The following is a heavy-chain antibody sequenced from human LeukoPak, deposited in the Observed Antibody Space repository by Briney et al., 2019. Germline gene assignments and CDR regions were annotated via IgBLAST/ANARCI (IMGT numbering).Heavy chain of an antibody. CDR1: GGSISSFY. CDR2: IYYSGST. J-gene: IGHJ6*02. CDR3: ARDRTDYYGMDV. Sequence: SETLSLTCTVSGGSISSFYWSWIRQPPGKGLEWIGYIYYSGSTNYNPSLKSRVTMSVDTSKDQLSLKLSSVTAADTAVYYCARDRTDYYGMDVWGQGTTVTVSS. V-gene: IGHV4-59*01.